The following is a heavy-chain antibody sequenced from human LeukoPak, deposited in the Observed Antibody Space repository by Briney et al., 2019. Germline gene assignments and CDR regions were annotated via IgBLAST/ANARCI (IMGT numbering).Heavy chain of an antibody. CDR3: ARVSPQSGSYGY. CDR1: GYTLTGYY. J-gene: IGHJ4*02. CDR2: INPNSGGT. V-gene: IGHV1-2*02. D-gene: IGHD1-26*01. Sequence: ASVKVSCKASGYTLTGYYMHWGRQAPGQGLEWMGWINPNSGGTNYAQKFQGRVTMTRDTSISTAYMELSRLRSDDTTVYYCARVSPQSGSYGYWGQGTLVTVSS.